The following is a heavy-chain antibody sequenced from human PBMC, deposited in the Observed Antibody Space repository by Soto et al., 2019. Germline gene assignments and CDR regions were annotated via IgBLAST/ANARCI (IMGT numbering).Heavy chain of an antibody. CDR3: ARGVDDYDSSGYYNWFDP. CDR1: GYTFTSCG. V-gene: IGHV1-18*01. CDR2: ISAYNGNT. Sequence: GASVKVSCKASGYTFTSCGISWVRQAPGQGLEWMGWISAYNGNTNYAQKLQGRVTMTTDTSTSTAYMELRSLRSDDTAVYYCARGVDDYDSSGYYNWFDPWGQGTLVTVSS. D-gene: IGHD3-22*01. J-gene: IGHJ5*02.